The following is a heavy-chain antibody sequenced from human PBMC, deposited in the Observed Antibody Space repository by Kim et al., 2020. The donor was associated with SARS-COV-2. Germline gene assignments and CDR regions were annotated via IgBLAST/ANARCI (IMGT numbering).Heavy chain of an antibody. V-gene: IGHV4-39*01. Sequence: SETLSLTCTVSGGSISSSSYYWGWIRQPPGKGLEWIGSIYYSGSTYYNPSLKSRVTISVDTSKNQFSLKLSSVTAADTAVYYCATYYDFWSGRSPARVDPWGQGALVTVSS. CDR3: ATYYDFWSGRSPARVDP. CDR1: GGSISSSSYY. D-gene: IGHD3-3*01. J-gene: IGHJ5*02. CDR2: IYYSGST.